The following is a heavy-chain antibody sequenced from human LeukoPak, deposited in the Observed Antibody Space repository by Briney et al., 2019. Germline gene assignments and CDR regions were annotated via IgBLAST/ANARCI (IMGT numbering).Heavy chain of an antibody. D-gene: IGHD2-2*02. CDR1: GFTFDDYA. V-gene: IGHV3-9*01. J-gene: IGHJ6*03. CDR2: ISWNSGSI. Sequence: GRSLRLSCAASGFTFDDYAMHWVRQAPGKGLEWVSGISWNSGSIGYADSVKGRFTISRDNSKNTLYLQMNSLRAEDTAVYYCAKAPGPPNYCSSTSCYTKGGNYYYYYMDVWGKGTTVTVSS. CDR3: AKAPGPPNYCSSTSCYTKGGNYYYYYMDV.